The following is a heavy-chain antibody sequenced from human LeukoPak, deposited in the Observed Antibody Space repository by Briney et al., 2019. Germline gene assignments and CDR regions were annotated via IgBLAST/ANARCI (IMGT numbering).Heavy chain of an antibody. CDR3: ARHLVAPDY. CDR1: GYSFTSYW. V-gene: IGHV5-51*01. CDR2: IYPGDSDT. D-gene: IGHD5-12*01. J-gene: IGHJ4*02. Sequence: GESLKISCKGSGYSFTSYWIVWVRQMPGKGLEWVGIIYPGDSDTKYSPSFQGQVTISADKSISTAYLQWSSLKASDTAMYFCARHLVAPDYWGQGTLVTVSS.